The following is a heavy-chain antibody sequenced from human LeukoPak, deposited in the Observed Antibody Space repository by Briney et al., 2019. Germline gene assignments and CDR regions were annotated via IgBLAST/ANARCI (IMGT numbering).Heavy chain of an antibody. CDR2: INPNSGDT. CDR3: ARRYSSGWYDAFDI. V-gene: IGHV1-2*02. D-gene: IGHD6-19*01. J-gene: IGHJ3*02. CDR1: GYTFTVYY. Sequence: GASVKVSCKASGYTFTVYYMHWVRQAPGQGLEWMGRINPNSGDTNYAQKFQGRATMTRDTSISTAYMELSRLRSDDTAVYYCARRYSSGWYDAFDIWGQGTMVTVSS.